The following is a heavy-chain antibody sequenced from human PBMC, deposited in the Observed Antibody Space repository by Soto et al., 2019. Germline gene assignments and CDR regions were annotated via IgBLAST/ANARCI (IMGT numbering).Heavy chain of an antibody. CDR2: ISYDGSNK. CDR1: GFTFSSYA. D-gene: IGHD1-1*01. CDR3: ARGVGNGNFDL. Sequence: QVQLVESGGGVVQPGRSLRLSCAASGFTFSSYAMHWVRQAPGKGLEWVAVISYDGSNKYYADSVKGRFTISRDKSKNTLYLQMNSLRAEDTAVDYCARGVGNGNFDLWGRGTLVTVSS. V-gene: IGHV3-30-3*01. J-gene: IGHJ2*01.